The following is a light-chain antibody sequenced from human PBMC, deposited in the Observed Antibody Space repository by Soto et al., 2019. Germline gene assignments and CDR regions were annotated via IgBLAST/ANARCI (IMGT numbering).Light chain of an antibody. CDR3: MQGTHWPPYT. CDR1: QSLAYIDGNTY. J-gene: IGKJ2*01. CDR2: KVS. V-gene: IGKV2-30*01. Sequence: DVVMTQSQLSCPVTLGQRPSISSSSSQSLAYIDGNTYWNWFQQRPGQSPRRLIYKVSNRDSGVPDRFSGSGSGTDFTLKISRVEAEDVGVYYCMQGTHWPPYTFGQGTKLEIK.